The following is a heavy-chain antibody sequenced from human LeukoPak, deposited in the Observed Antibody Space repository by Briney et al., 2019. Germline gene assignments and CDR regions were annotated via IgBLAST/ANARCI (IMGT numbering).Heavy chain of an antibody. CDR3: AKDGSYYYGSGSYYHYYYYGMDV. CDR2: ISGSGGST. V-gene: IGHV3-23*01. J-gene: IGHJ6*02. Sequence: GGSLRLSCAASGFTFSSYAMSWVRQAPGKGLEWVSAISGSGGSTYYADSVKGRFTISRDNSKNTLYLQMNSLRAEDTAVYYCAKDGSYYYGSGSYYHYYYYGMDVRGQGTTVTVSS. CDR1: GFTFSSYA. D-gene: IGHD3-10*01.